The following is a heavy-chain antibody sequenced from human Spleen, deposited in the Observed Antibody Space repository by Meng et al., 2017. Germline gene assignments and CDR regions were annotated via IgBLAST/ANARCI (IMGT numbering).Heavy chain of an antibody. CDR1: GGSFSDHD. CDR3: ARGPTTMAHDFDY. D-gene: IGHD4-11*01. V-gene: IGHV4-34*01. Sequence: QVQLQQWGAGLLKPSETLSLSCAGYGGSFSDHDWSWIRQPPGKGLEWVGGINRSGSTTYNPSLESRATISVDTSQNNLSLKLSSVTAADSAVYYCARGPTTMAHDFDYWGQGTLVTVSS. CDR2: INRSGST. J-gene: IGHJ4*02.